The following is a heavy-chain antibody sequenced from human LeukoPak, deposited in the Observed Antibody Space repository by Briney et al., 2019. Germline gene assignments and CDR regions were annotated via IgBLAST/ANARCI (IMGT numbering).Heavy chain of an antibody. D-gene: IGHD1-14*01. CDR3: ARDGNRGYDMDV. Sequence: GGSLRLSCAASGFTFSSYHMNWVRQAPGKGLEWVSYISSRNEAIYYADSVKGRFTISRDNAKNSLYLKMNSLRAEDTAVYYCARDGNRGYDMDVWGQGTTVTVSS. CDR1: GFTFSSYH. J-gene: IGHJ6*02. CDR2: ISSRNEAI. V-gene: IGHV3-48*01.